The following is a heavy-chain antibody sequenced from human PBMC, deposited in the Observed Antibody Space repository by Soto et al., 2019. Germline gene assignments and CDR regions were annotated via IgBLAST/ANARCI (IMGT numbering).Heavy chain of an antibody. Sequence: PGGSLRLSCAASGFTFSSYAMHWVRQAPGKGLEWVAVISYDGSNKYYADSVKGRFTISRDHSKNTLYLQMNSLRAEDTAVYYGATAYVGVIDAKMGAFDIWGQGTMVTVSS. V-gene: IGHV3-30-3*01. CDR1: GFTFSSYA. CDR3: ATAYVGVIDAKMGAFDI. J-gene: IGHJ3*02. CDR2: ISYDGSNK. D-gene: IGHD2-15*01.